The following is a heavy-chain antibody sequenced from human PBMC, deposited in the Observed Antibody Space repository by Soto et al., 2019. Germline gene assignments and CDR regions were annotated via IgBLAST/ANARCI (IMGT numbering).Heavy chain of an antibody. CDR1: GYILPNYV. Sequence: ASVKLSCKASGYILPNYVIHWVRQAPGQGLEWMGWINAGNGNTGYSQKFQDRVIITRDTSASIGYIELSSLISEDTAVYYCARGGYSSGYLAYLDPWGQGTLVTVSS. CDR3: ARGGYSSGYLAYLDP. D-gene: IGHD5-18*01. CDR2: INAGNGNT. V-gene: IGHV1-3*01. J-gene: IGHJ5*02.